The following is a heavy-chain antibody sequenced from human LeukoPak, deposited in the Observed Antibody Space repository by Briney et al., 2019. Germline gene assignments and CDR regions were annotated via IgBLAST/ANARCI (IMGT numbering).Heavy chain of an antibody. D-gene: IGHD3-10*01. Sequence: SETLSLTCTVSGDSISSYYWSWIRQPAGKGLEWIGEINHSGSTNYNPSLKSRVTISVDTSKNQFSLKLSSVTAADTAVYYCARGRGVWGQGTLVTVSS. CDR1: GDSISSYY. J-gene: IGHJ4*02. V-gene: IGHV4-34*01. CDR2: INHSGST. CDR3: ARGRGV.